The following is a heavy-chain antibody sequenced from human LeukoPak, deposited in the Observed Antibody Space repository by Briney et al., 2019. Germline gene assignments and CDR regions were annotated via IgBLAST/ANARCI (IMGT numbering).Heavy chain of an antibody. CDR1: GGTFSSYA. Sequence: ASVKVSCKASGGTFSSYAISWVRQAPGQGLEWMGGIIPIFGTANYAQKFQGRVTITADESTSTAYMELSSLRSEDTAVYYCARDDYDSRGYYLYYYYYGMDVWGQGTTVTVSS. J-gene: IGHJ6*02. CDR3: ARDDYDSRGYYLYYYYYGMDV. CDR2: IIPIFGTA. V-gene: IGHV1-69*01. D-gene: IGHD3-22*01.